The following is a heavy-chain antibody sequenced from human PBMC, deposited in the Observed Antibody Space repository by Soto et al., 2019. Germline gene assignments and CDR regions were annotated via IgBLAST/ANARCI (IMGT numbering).Heavy chain of an antibody. CDR3: ARDKHDYFNRGIGFDT. V-gene: IGHV6-1*01. D-gene: IGHD4-17*01. J-gene: IGHJ5*02. CDR1: GDSVSSNRAA. Sequence: PPPTPSLTCALPGDSVSSNRAAWNPIRKSPSRGFEWLGRTYYRSKWYNDYAVSVKSRITINPDTSKSQFSLQLNSVTPEDTAVYYCARDKHDYFNRGIGFDTWGQGILVTVSS. CDR2: TYYRSKWYN.